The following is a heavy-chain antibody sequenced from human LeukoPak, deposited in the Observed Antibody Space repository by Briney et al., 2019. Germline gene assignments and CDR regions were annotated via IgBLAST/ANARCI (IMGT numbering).Heavy chain of an antibody. CDR3: AKGGLMDAFDI. V-gene: IGHV3-23*01. CDR2: ISGSGGST. D-gene: IGHD2-21*01. J-gene: IGHJ3*02. Sequence: GGSLRLSCAASGFTFSTHAMSWVRQAPGKGLEWVSAISGSGGSTYYTDSVKGRFTISRDNSKTTLYLQMNSLRAEDTAVYYCAKGGLMDAFDIWGQGTMVTVSS. CDR1: GFTFSTHA.